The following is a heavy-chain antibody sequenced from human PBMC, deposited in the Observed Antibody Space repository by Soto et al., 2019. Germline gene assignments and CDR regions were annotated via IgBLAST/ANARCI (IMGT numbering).Heavy chain of an antibody. V-gene: IGHV3-7*05. D-gene: IGHD2-2*01. CDR3: ARLSVYQLLGEGGFLDY. J-gene: IGHJ4*02. CDR1: GFTFSSYW. CDR2: IKQDGSEK. Sequence: GGSLRLSCAASGFTFSSYWMSWVRQAPGKGLEWVANIKQDGSEKYYVDSVKGRFTISRDNAKNSLYLQMNSLRAEDTAVYYCARLSVYQLLGEGGFLDYWGQGTLVTVSS.